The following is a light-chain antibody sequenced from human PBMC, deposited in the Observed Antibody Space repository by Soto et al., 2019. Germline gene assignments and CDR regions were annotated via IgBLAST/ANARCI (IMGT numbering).Light chain of an antibody. V-gene: IGKV1-5*01. CDR2: DAS. CDR1: QTISTW. Sequence: DIQMTQSPSTLSASVGDRVTITCRVSQTISTWMAWYQQKPGKAPKLLVYDASTLQSGVASRFSGSGSGTEFTLIISGLQPDDSATYYCQQYTNTNNPWMFGQGTKVDI. J-gene: IGKJ1*01. CDR3: QQYTNTNNPWM.